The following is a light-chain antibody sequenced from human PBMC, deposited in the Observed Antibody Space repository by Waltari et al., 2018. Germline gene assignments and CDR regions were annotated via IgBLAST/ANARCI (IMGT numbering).Light chain of an antibody. CDR2: DKN. J-gene: IGLJ2*01. V-gene: IGLV3-19*01. CDR1: RLRKYY. CDR3: NSRDSSGNLVV. Sequence: SSELTQDPAVSVALGQTVRITCQGDRLRKYYASWYQQKPGQAPVLVIYDKNNRPSGIPDRFSGSSSGNTASLTITGAQAEDEADYYCNSRDSSGNLVVFGGGTKLTVL.